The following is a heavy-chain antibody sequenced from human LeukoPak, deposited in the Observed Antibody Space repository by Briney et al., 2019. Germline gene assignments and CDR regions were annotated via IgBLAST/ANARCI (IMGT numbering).Heavy chain of an antibody. J-gene: IGHJ3*02. CDR1: GFTFSTYW. Sequence: GGALRLSCAASGFTFSTYWMRWVRQAPGKGRGWVLHVGRDGRTTRYADSVKGRFTISRDNAKNTLYLQMNSLRAEDTAVYYCARGGSPPEALGDTFDIWGQGTMVSVSS. CDR3: ARGGSPPEALGDTFDI. V-gene: IGHV3-74*01. CDR2: VGRDGRTT. D-gene: IGHD1-26*01.